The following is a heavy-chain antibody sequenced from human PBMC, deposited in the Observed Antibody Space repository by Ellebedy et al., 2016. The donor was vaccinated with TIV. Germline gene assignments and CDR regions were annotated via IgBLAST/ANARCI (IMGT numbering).Heavy chain of an antibody. CDR2: INPSIGST. Sequence: AASVKVSCKASGCTFTTHYIHWLRQAPGQGLEWMGIINPSIGSTDYAQKFQGRVTVIRDTSTRTVYMELRSLKSEDTAVYYCARGLVWSISGRGDWHLDLWGRGTLVTVSS. CDR1: GCTFTTHY. V-gene: IGHV1-46*01. J-gene: IGHJ2*01. CDR3: ARGLVWSISGRGDWHLDL. D-gene: IGHD5/OR15-5a*01.